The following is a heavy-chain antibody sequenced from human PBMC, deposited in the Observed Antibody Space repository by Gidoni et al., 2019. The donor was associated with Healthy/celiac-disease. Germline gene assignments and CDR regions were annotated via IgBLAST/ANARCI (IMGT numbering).Heavy chain of an antibody. CDR2: IGTAGDP. CDR1: GFTFSSYD. Sequence: EVQLVESGGGLVQPGGSLRLSCAASGFTFSSYDMHWVRQATGKGLEWVSAIGTAGDPYYPGSVKGRFTISRENANNSLYLQMNSLRAGDTAVYYCARGHGREDWYFDLWGRGTLVTVSS. V-gene: IGHV3-13*05. J-gene: IGHJ2*01. CDR3: ARGHGREDWYFDL.